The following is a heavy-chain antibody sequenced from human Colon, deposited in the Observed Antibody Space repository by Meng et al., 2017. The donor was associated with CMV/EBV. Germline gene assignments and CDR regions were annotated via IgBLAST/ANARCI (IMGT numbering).Heavy chain of an antibody. CDR2: ISSNGSIT. V-gene: IGHV3-48*03. CDR3: AGGDPMDIVVVPVPNYYGMGV. J-gene: IGHJ6*02. D-gene: IGHD2-2*03. Sequence: GESLKISCAASGFTFSPYEMNWVRQAPGKGLEWVSYISSNGSITYHADSVKGRFTISRDNAKNSLYLQMNSLRAEDTAIYYCAGGDPMDIVVVPVPNYYGMGVWGQGTTVTVSS. CDR1: GFTFSPYE.